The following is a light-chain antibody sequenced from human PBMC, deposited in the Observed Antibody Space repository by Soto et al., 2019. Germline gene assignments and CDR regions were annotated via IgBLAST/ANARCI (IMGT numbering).Light chain of an antibody. Sequence: EIVMTQSPATLSVSPGERATLSCRASQSVSSNLAWYQQKPGQPPRLLIYDASNRATGIPARFSGSGSGTDFTLNISSLEPEDFAVYYCQQRYNWPLTFGQGTRLEIK. J-gene: IGKJ5*01. CDR1: QSVSSN. CDR3: QQRYNWPLT. CDR2: DAS. V-gene: IGKV3-11*01.